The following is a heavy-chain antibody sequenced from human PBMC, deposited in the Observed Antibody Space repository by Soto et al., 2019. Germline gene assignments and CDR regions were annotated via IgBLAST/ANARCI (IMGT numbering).Heavy chain of an antibody. D-gene: IGHD4-4*01. CDR2: ISSSSTYT. V-gene: IGHV3-11*05. J-gene: IGHJ4*02. CDR1: GFTFSDYY. Sequence: QVQLVESGGGLVKPGGSLRLSCAASGFTFSDYYMSWIRQAPGKGLEWVSYISSSSTYTNYADSVKGRFTIPRDNAKNSLYLQMNSLRVEDTAVYYCARGGGDSDYYFDYWGQGTLVTVSS. CDR3: ARGGGDSDYYFDY.